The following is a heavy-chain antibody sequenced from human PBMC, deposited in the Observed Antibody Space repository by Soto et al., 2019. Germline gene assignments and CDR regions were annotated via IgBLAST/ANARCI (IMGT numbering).Heavy chain of an antibody. V-gene: IGHV1-2*02. J-gene: IGHJ4*02. D-gene: IGHD1-26*01. Sequence: ASVKVSCKASGYTFTDYYMHWVRQAPGQGLEWMGWINPNSGGTNYAQKFQGRVTMTRDESTSTAYMELSSLRSEDTAVYYCARVVGATDIDYWGQGTLVTVSS. CDR1: GYTFTDYY. CDR2: INPNSGGT. CDR3: ARVVGATDIDY.